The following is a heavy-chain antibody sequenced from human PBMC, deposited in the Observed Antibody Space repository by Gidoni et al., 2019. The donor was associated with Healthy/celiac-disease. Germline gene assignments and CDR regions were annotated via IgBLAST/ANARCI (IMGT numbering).Heavy chain of an antibody. D-gene: IGHD6-19*01. Sequence: EVQLVESGGGLVQPGGSLRLSCAASGFTVSSNYMSWVRQAPGKGLEWVSVIYSGGSTYYADSVKGRFTISRDNSKNTLYLQMNSLRAEDTAVYYCARDLKDSSGWFPFDYWGQGTLVTVSS. CDR3: ARDLKDSSGWFPFDY. CDR2: IYSGGST. CDR1: GFTVSSNY. J-gene: IGHJ4*02. V-gene: IGHV3-66*01.